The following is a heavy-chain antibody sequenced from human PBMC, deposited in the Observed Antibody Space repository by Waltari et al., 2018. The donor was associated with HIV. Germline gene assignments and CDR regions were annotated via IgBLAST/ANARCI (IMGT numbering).Heavy chain of an antibody. CDR1: GFTFSSYG. V-gene: IGHV3-33*01. J-gene: IGHJ3*02. CDR3: ARDGTYNWNAGGAFDI. D-gene: IGHD1-1*01. Sequence: QVQLVESGGGVVQPGRSLRLSCAASGFTFSSYGMHWVRQAPGKGLEVGAILWYEGNNQYYGESVKGRFTISRDNSKNTLYLQMNSLRAEDTAVYYCARDGTYNWNAGGAFDIWGQGTMVTVSS. CDR2: LWYEGNNQ.